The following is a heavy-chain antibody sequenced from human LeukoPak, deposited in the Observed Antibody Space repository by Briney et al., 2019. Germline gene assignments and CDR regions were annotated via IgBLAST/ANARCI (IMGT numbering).Heavy chain of an antibody. Sequence: ASVKVSCKASGYTFTSYGISWVRQAPGQGLEWMGGIIPIFGTANYAQKFQGRVTITADESTSTAYMELSSLRSEDTAVYYCARGYCSSTSCYPLSPIDYWGQGTLVTVSS. CDR1: GYTFTSYG. D-gene: IGHD2-2*01. J-gene: IGHJ4*02. CDR2: IIPIFGTA. V-gene: IGHV1-69*13. CDR3: ARGYCSSTSCYPLSPIDY.